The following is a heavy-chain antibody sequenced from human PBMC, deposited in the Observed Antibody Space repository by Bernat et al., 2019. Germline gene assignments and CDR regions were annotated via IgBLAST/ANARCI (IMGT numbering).Heavy chain of an antibody. CDR1: GFIFSPYA. Sequence: EVQLVESGGGLVKPGGSLRLSCAASGFIFSPYAMTWVRQAPGKGLGWVSALSGSGRSTFYADSVKRRFTISRDNSNNTVFLQMNSLRVDDTALYYGVKVRGILYYNPHMDVWVIVTTVTVSS. V-gene: IGHV3-23*04. J-gene: IGHJ6*03. CDR3: VKVRGILYYNPHMDV. D-gene: IGHD2-15*01. CDR2: LSGSGRST.